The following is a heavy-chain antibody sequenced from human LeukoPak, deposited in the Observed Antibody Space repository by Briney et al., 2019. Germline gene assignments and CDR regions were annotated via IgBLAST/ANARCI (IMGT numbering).Heavy chain of an antibody. V-gene: IGHV3-43*02. D-gene: IGHD2/OR15-2a*01. CDR2: INADGGRT. J-gene: IGHJ6*02. Sequence: GGSLRLSCVASGFTFDGYAMHWVRPAPGKGLEWVSLINADGGRTYYADSVNGRFTISRDNSKNSLYLQMNSLRSEVSAVYYCATWAFYHGMDVWGQGTKVIV. CDR1: GFTFDGYA. CDR3: ATWAFYHGMDV.